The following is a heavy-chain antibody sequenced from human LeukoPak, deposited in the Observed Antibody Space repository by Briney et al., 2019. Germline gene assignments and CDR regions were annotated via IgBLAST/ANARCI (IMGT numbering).Heavy chain of an antibody. CDR1: GGSVSSGSYY. V-gene: IGHV4-61*01. J-gene: IGHJ3*02. Sequence: SETLSLTCTVSGGSVSSGSYYWGWIRQPPGKGLEWIGYIYYSGSTNYNPSLKSRVTISVDTSKNQFSLKLSSVTAADTAVYYCARGVVVTAIVDAFDIWGQGTMVTVSS. CDR2: IYYSGST. CDR3: ARGVVVTAIVDAFDI. D-gene: IGHD2-21*02.